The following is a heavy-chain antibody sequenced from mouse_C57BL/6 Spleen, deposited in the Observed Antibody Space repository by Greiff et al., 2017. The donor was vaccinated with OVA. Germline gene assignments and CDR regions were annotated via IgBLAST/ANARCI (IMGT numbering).Heavy chain of an antibody. CDR1: GYAFSSYW. CDR3: AREYDYYAMDY. Sequence: VQLQQSGAELVKPGASVKISCKASGYAFSSYWMNWVKQRPGTGLEWIRQIYPGDGDTNYNGKFKGKGTLTADKSSSTAYMQLSSLTSEDSAVYFCAREYDYYAMDYWGQGTSVTVSS. CDR2: IYPGDGDT. V-gene: IGHV1-80*01. D-gene: IGHD2-10*02. J-gene: IGHJ4*01.